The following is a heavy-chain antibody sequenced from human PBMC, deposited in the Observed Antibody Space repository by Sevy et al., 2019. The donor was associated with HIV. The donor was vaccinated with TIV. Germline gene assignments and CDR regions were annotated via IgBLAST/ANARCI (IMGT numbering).Heavy chain of an antibody. V-gene: IGHV3-15*07. Sequence: GGSLRLSCAGSGFTFNDAWMNWVRQAPGKGLEGVGRIKSKIDGETTDYAAPVKGRFTISRDDSKNTLYLQMNSLKTEDTAVYYCTARWNAAMRSWGQGILVTVSS. CDR3: TARWNAAMRS. D-gene: IGHD1-1*01. CDR2: IKSKIDGETT. J-gene: IGHJ5*02. CDR1: GFTFNDAW.